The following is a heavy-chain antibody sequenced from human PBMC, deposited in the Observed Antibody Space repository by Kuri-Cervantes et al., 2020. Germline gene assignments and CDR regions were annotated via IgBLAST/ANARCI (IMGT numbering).Heavy chain of an antibody. D-gene: IGHD6-19*01. CDR2: IYTSGST. V-gene: IGHV4-4*07. J-gene: IGHJ4*02. CDR3: ARLSYSSGWGGFDY. Sequence: SETLSLTCTVSGGSISSYYWSWIRQPAGKGLEWIGRIYTSGSTNYNPSLKSRVTISVDKSKNQFSLKLSSVTAADTAVYYCARLSYSSGWGGFDYWGQGTLVTVSS. CDR1: GGSISSYY.